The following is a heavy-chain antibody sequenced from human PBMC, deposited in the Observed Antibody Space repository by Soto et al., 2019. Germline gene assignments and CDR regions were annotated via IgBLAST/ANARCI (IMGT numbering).Heavy chain of an antibody. CDR1: GFTFTSSA. D-gene: IGHD2-2*01. Sequence: QMQLVQSGPEVKKPGTSVKVSCKASGFTFTSSAMQWVRQARGQRLEWIGWIVVGSGNTNYAQKFQERVTITRDMSTSTAYMELSSLRSEDTAVYYCAAVYCSSTSCYAGFDYWGQGTLDTVSS. CDR3: AAVYCSSTSCYAGFDY. V-gene: IGHV1-58*02. J-gene: IGHJ4*02. CDR2: IVVGSGNT.